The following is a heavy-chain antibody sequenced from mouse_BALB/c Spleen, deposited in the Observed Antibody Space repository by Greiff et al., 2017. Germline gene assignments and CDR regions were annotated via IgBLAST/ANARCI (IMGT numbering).Heavy chain of an antibody. Sequence: EVQGVESGPELVKPGASVKMSCKASGYTFTSYVMHWVKQKPGQGLEWIGYINPYNDGTKYNEKFKGKATLTPDKSSSTAYMELSSLTSEDSAVYYCARGGFITDYWGQGTTLTVSS. V-gene: IGHV1-14*01. CDR2: INPYNDGT. D-gene: IGHD1-1*01. J-gene: IGHJ2*01. CDR3: ARGGFITDY. CDR1: GYTFTSYV.